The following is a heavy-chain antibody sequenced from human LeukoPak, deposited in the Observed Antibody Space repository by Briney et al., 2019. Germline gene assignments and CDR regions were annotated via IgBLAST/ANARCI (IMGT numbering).Heavy chain of an antibody. J-gene: IGHJ4*02. CDR1: GDSISSGDYY. D-gene: IGHD2-21*01. CDR3: ARGVVIAPQTFDY. CDR2: IYYSGST. Sequence: SGTLSLTCTVSGDSISSGDYYWTWIRQPPGKGLEWIGYIYYSGSTNYNPSLKSRVTISVDTSKNQFYLKLSSVTAADTAVYYCARGVVIAPQTFDYWGQGTLVTVSS. V-gene: IGHV4-61*08.